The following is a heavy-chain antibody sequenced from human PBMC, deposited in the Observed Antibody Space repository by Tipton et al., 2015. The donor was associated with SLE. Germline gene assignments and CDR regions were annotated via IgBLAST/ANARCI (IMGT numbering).Heavy chain of an antibody. D-gene: IGHD3-10*01. CDR3: ASIKAEYYGSGSYYVD. CDR1: GGSISSSSYY. V-gene: IGHV4-61*05. Sequence: TLSLTCTVSGGSISSSSYYWAWIRQPPGKGLEWIGYIHSSGSTNYNPSLKSRVTISVDTSKNQFSLKLSSVTAADTAVYYCASIKAEYYGSGSYYVDWGQGTLVTVSS. J-gene: IGHJ4*02. CDR2: IHSSGST.